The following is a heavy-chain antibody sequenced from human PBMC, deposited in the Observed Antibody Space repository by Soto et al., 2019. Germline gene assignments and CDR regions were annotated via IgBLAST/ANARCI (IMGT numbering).Heavy chain of an antibody. CDR1: GFTFSNAW. CDR3: TTDLVVATIVEDSDY. J-gene: IGHJ4*02. V-gene: IGHV3-15*07. Sequence: EVQLVESGGGLVKPGGSLRLSCAASGFTFSNAWMNWVRQAPGKGLEWVGRIKSKTDTGTTDYAAPVKGRFTISRDDSKNTLYLQMNSLKTEDTAVYYCTTDLVVATIVEDSDYWGQGTLVTVSS. D-gene: IGHD5-12*01. CDR2: IKSKTDTGTT.